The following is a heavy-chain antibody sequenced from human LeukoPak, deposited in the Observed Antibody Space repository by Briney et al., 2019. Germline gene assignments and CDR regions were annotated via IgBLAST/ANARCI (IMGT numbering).Heavy chain of an antibody. Sequence: GASVKVSCKASGYTLANFGLTWVRQAPGQGLEWMGWIGTTNGNTKYAQKVQGRVTMTTDTSTSTAYMELRSLRADDTAVYYCARGHGQNSNWYALCWGQGTLVTVSS. J-gene: IGHJ4*02. CDR1: GYTLANFG. V-gene: IGHV1-18*01. CDR3: ARGHGQNSNWYALC. D-gene: IGHD6-13*01. CDR2: IGTTNGNT.